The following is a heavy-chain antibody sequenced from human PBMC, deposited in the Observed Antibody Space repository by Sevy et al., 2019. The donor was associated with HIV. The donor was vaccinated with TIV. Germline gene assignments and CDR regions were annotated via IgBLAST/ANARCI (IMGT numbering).Heavy chain of an antibody. CDR2: IYYSGST. CDR3: ASGDYYDSSCYPGYFQH. V-gene: IGHV4-59*01. D-gene: IGHD3-22*01. J-gene: IGHJ1*01. CDR1: GGSISSYY. Sequence: SETLSLTCTVSGGSISSYYWSWIRQPPGKGLEWIGYIYYSGSTNYNPSLKSRVTISVDTSKNQFSLKLSSVTAADTAVYYCASGDYYDSSCYPGYFQHWGQGTLFTVSS.